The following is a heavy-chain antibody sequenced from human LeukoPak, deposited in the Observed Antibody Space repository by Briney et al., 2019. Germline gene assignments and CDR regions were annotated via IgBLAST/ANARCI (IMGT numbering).Heavy chain of an antibody. J-gene: IGHJ6*02. CDR3: PRDNERTSKGSPPRRYYYGMDV. Sequence: SETLSLTCTFSGASISSYHWAWIRQPAGKGLEWIGRLYTNGTTDYNPSLRSRVTMSVDTSKSQISLRVTSVTAADTAIYYCPRDNERTSKGSPPRRYYYGMDVWGQGTAVTVSS. V-gene: IGHV4-4*07. D-gene: IGHD3-9*01. CDR1: GASISSYH. CDR2: LYTNGTT.